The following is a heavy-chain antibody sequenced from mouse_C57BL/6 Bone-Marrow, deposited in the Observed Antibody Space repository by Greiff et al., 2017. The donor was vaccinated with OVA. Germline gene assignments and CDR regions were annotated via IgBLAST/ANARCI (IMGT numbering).Heavy chain of an antibody. CDR3: ARWDYGSSYWYFDV. V-gene: IGHV1-81*01. Sequence: VQRVESGAELARPGASVKLSCKASGYTFTSYGISWVKQRTGQGLEWIGEIYPRSGNTYYNEKFKGKATLTVDKSSSTAYMQLSSLTSEDSAVYFCARWDYGSSYWYFDVWGTGTTVTVSS. D-gene: IGHD1-1*01. CDR1: GYTFTSYG. J-gene: IGHJ1*03. CDR2: IYPRSGNT.